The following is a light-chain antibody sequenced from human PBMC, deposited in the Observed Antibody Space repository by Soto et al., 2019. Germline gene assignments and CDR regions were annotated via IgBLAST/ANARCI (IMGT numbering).Light chain of an antibody. V-gene: IGKV1D-13*01. J-gene: IGKJ4*01. CDR3: QQFNNYLLT. CDR1: QSVHTY. CDR2: DAS. Sequence: IQMTQSPSSLSASVGDRVTITCRASQSVHTYLNWYQQKPGKAPKLLIYDASSLESGVPSRFSGSGSGTDFTLTISSLQPEDFATYYCQQFNNYLLTFGGGTKVEIK.